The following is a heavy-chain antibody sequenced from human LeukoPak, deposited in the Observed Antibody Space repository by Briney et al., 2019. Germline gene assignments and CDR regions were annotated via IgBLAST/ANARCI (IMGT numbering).Heavy chain of an antibody. CDR1: GFTSSSYG. D-gene: IGHD6-19*01. J-gene: IGHJ4*02. CDR3: ARDRSSGWSPLPDY. CDR2: ISSSGSTI. V-gene: IGHV3-48*03. Sequence: GGAPRRSCAAAGFTSSSYGMNWFRQAPGKGLEWVAYISSSGSTIYYADSVKGRFTISRDNAKNSLYLQMNSLRAEDTAVYYCARDRSSGWSPLPDYWGQGTLVTVS.